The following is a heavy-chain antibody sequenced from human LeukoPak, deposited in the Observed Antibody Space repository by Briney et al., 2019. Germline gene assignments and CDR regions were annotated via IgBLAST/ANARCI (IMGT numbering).Heavy chain of an antibody. J-gene: IGHJ4*02. D-gene: IGHD5-12*01. CDR3: ARVPPGYSGYSMAWGY. V-gene: IGHV7-4-1*02. CDR2: INTNTGNP. Sequence: EASVNVSCKASGYTFTSYAMNWVRQVPGQGLEWMGWINTNTGNPTYAQGFTGRFVFSLDTSVSTAYLQISTLKSEDTAVYYCARVPPGYSGYSMAWGYWGQGTLVTVSS. CDR1: GYTFTSYA.